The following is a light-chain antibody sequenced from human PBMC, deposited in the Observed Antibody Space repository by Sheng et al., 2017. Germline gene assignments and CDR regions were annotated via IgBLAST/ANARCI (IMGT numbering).Light chain of an antibody. CDR2: DDS. CDR3: QVWDSSDDHRV. Sequence: SYVLTQPPSVSVAPGQTARISCGGNSIGRKSVHWYRQKPGQAPTLVLYDDSDRPSGIPDRFSWLQXWEHGHLTISRVEAGDEADYFCQVWDSSDDHRVFGGGTKLTVL. J-gene: IGLJ3*02. CDR1: SIGRKS. V-gene: IGLV3-21*02.